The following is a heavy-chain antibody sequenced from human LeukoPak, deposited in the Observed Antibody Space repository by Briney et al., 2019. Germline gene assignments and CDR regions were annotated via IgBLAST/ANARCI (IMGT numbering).Heavy chain of an antibody. J-gene: IGHJ4*02. CDR1: GFTFSTYW. D-gene: IGHD3-22*01. CDR2: TREDGSEK. CDR3: AKVRDYHDSSGYYYDY. Sequence: GGSLRLSCTASGFTFSTYWMSWVRQAPGKGLEWVANTREDGSEKYYVDSVKGRFTISRDNSKNTLYLQMNSLRAEDTAVYYCAKVRDYHDSSGYYYDYWGQGTLVTVSS. V-gene: IGHV3-7*03.